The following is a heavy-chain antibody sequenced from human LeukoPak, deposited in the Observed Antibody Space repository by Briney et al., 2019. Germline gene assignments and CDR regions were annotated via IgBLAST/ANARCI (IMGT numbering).Heavy chain of an antibody. Sequence: PSETLSLTCTVSGGSISSGGYYWSWIRQPPGKGLEWIGYIYHSGSTYYNPSPKSRVTISVDRSKNQFSLKLSSVTAADTAVYYCAKGDSSGPAAVGYWGEGTLVTVSS. CDR1: GGSISSGGYY. CDR2: IYHSGST. V-gene: IGHV4-30-2*01. D-gene: IGHD6-19*01. CDR3: AKGDSSGPAAVGY. J-gene: IGHJ4*02.